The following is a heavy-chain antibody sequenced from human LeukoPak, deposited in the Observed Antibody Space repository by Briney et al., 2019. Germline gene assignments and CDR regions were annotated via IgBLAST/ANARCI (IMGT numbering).Heavy chain of an antibody. D-gene: IGHD3-16*01. J-gene: IGHJ6*02. Sequence: ASVKVSCKASGYTFTNCIIHWVRQAPGQRLEWMGWINAGNGDTEYSHKFQGRVTSTRDTSASTAYMDLSSLRFEDTAVYYCARVVTRLREGAYQYDLDVWGQGTTVTVSS. CDR2: INAGNGDT. V-gene: IGHV1-3*01. CDR1: GYTFTNCI. CDR3: ARVVTRLREGAYQYDLDV.